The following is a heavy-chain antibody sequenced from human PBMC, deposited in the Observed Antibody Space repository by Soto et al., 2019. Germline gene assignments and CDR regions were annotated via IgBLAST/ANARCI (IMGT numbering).Heavy chain of an antibody. CDR1: GFIFSSYE. D-gene: IGHD1-26*01. CDR2: ISSSGSTI. J-gene: IGHJ6*02. V-gene: IGHV3-48*03. Sequence: GGSLRLSCAASGFIFSSYEMNWVRQAPGKGLEWVSYISSSGSTIYYADSVKGRFTISRDNAKNSLYLQMNSLRAEDTAVYYCARDREWELPLDYYGMDVWGQGTTVTVSS. CDR3: ARDREWELPLDYYGMDV.